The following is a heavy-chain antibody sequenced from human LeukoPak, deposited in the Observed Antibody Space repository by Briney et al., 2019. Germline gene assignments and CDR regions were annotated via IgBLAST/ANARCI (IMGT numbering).Heavy chain of an antibody. CDR2: IYYSGST. V-gene: IGHV4-59*12. D-gene: IGHD5-12*01. CDR3: AREGTGVATVGVFDT. J-gene: IGHJ4*02. CDR1: GGSINSYY. Sequence: PSETLSLTCTVSGGSINSYYWNWIRQPPGKGLEWIGYIYYSGSTNYNPSLKSRVTISVDTSKNQFSLKLSSVTAADTAVYYCAREGTGVATVGVFDTWGQGTLVTVSS.